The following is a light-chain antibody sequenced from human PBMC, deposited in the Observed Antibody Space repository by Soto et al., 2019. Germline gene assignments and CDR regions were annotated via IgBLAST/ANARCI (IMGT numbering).Light chain of an antibody. J-gene: IGLJ1*01. CDR2: DVS. CDR1: TSDIGGYYF. Sequence: QSALTQPASVSGSPGQSITISCTGTTSDIGGYYFVSWFQQYPGKAPTLIIYDVSNRPSGSSRRFSGSNTGNTATLTISGLQAEDEADYYCSSYSSSTTPFVFGTGTKLTVL. V-gene: IGLV2-14*01. CDR3: SSYSSSTTPFV.